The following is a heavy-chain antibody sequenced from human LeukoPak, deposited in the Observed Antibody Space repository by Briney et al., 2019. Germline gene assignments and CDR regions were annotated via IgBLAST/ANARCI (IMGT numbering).Heavy chain of an antibody. D-gene: IGHD3-22*01. J-gene: IGHJ4*02. Sequence: SVKVSCKASGGTFSSYAISWVRQAPGQGLEWMGRIIPILGIANYAQKFQGRVTITADESTSTAYMELTSLRSDDTAIYYCARDAAIFDSRGYYFLWWGQGTLVTVSS. CDR1: GGTFSSYA. V-gene: IGHV1-69*04. CDR3: ARDAAIFDSRGYYFLW. CDR2: IIPILGIA.